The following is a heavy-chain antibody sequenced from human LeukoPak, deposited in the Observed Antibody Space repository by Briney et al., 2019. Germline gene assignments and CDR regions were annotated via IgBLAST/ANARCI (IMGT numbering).Heavy chain of an antibody. CDR2: ISGSGGST. D-gene: IGHD2-2*01. V-gene: IGHV3-23*01. CDR3: AKFPRGYQTVVAVDY. Sequence: GGSLRLSCAASGFTFSSYWMSWVRQAPGKGLEWVSAISGSGGSTYYADSVKGRFTISRDNSKNTLYLQMNSLRAEDTAVYYCAKFPRGYQTVVAVDYWGQGTLVTVSS. CDR1: GFTFSSYW. J-gene: IGHJ4*02.